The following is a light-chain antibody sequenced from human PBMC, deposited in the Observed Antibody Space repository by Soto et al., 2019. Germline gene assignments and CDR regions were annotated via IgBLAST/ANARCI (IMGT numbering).Light chain of an antibody. CDR2: GAS. CDR3: QQYGNSPIT. Sequence: ENVLTQSPGTLSLSPGERATLSCRASQTVSSYLTWYQQRPGQAPRLLIYGASKRATGIPDRFSGSGSGTDFTLTISRLEPEDFALYYCQQYGNSPITFGQATRLEIK. J-gene: IGKJ5*01. CDR1: QTVSSY. V-gene: IGKV3-20*01.